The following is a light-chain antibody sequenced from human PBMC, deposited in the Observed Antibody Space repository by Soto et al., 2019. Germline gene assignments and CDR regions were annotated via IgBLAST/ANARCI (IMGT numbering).Light chain of an antibody. J-gene: IGKJ4*01. CDR1: QGITNY. V-gene: IGKV1-9*01. CDR2: AAS. CDR3: QLLHTYPLT. Sequence: DLQLTQSPSFLSASVGDRVTIACRASQGITNYLAWYQQKPGKAPKLLIYAASTLQSGVPSRFSGSGSGLEFNLTLSSLQPEDSATYYCQLLHTYPLTFGGETKVEIK.